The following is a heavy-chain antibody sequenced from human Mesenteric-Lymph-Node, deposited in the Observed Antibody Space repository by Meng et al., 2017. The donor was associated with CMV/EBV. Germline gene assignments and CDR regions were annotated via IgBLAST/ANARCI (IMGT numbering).Heavy chain of an antibody. J-gene: IGHJ4*02. V-gene: IGHV4/OR15-8*02. CDR3: ARGRGRLVDGFEY. D-gene: IGHD6-19*01. CDR2: IHHSGNP. Sequence: CVGSGDCISSFSGGSWLRQPPREGLGWIVKIHHSGNPNYKPSIRSRVTISMDKSANQFSLNLGSVTAAETAVYYCARGRGRLVDGFEYWGQGTLVTVSS. CDR1: GDCISSFSG.